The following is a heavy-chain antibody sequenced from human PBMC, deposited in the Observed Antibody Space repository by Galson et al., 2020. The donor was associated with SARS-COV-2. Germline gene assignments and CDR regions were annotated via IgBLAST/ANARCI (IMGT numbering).Heavy chain of an antibody. V-gene: IGHV2-26*01. CDR1: GFSLSDTTMG. D-gene: IGHD3-10*01. Sequence: SGPTLVKPTETLTLTCTVSGFSLSDTTMGVRWIRQPPGKALEWLAHLFSNAEKTYNTSLKNRLTISKDTSKSQVVLTMTNVDPVDTATYFCARISGGSGSYYDDYFDFWGQGTLVTVSS. CDR3: ARISGGSGSYYDDYFDF. CDR2: LFSNAEK. J-gene: IGHJ4*02.